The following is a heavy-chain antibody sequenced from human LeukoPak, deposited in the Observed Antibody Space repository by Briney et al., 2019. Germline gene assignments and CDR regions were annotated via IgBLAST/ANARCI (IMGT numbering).Heavy chain of an antibody. CDR3: ARPVYPGCLFAFDI. V-gene: IGHV5-51*01. J-gene: IGHJ3*02. Sequence: GESLKISCQGSGYTFSTYWIGWVRQMPGKGLEWMGIIYPGDSDTLYSPSFQGQVTILVDKSISTAYLQWSSLKASDTAMYYCARPVYPGCLFAFDIWGQGTMVTVSS. CDR2: IYPGDSDT. D-gene: IGHD2-21*01. CDR1: GYTFSTYW.